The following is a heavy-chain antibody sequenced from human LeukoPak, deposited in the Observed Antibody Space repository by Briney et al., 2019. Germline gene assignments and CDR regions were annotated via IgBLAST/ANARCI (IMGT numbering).Heavy chain of an antibody. CDR2: ISYDGSNK. J-gene: IGHJ4*02. Sequence: GRSLRLSCAASGFTFSSYAMHWVRQAPGKGQEWVAVISYDGSNKYYADSVKGRFTISRDNSKNTLYLQMNSLRAEDTAVYYCARSVATIVPFDYWGQGTLVTVSS. D-gene: IGHD5-12*01. V-gene: IGHV3-30*04. CDR3: ARSVATIVPFDY. CDR1: GFTFSSYA.